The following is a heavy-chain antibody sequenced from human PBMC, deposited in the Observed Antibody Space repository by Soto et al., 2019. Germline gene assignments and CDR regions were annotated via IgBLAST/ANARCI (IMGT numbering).Heavy chain of an antibody. CDR1: GGTFSSYT. V-gene: IGHV1-69*04. CDR2: IIPILGIA. CDR3: ARDWAYDYYDSSGYSPRFP. D-gene: IGHD3-22*01. Sequence: ASVKVSCKASGGTFSSYTISWVRQAPGQGLEWMGRIIPILGIANYAQKFQGRVTITADKSTSTAYMELSSLRSEDTAVYYCARDWAYDYYDSSGYSPRFPWGQGTLVTVSS. J-gene: IGHJ5*02.